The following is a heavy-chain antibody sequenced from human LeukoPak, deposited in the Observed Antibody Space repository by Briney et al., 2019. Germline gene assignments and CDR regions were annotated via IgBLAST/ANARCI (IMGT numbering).Heavy chain of an antibody. Sequence: SETLSLTCAVYGGSFSNYYWSWIRQPPGKGLEWIGEINHSGSTNYNPSLKSRVTISVDTSKNQFSLKLSSVTAADTAVYYCARPGGPYYFDYWGQGTLVTVSS. D-gene: IGHD3-16*01. CDR2: INHSGST. CDR1: GGSFSNYY. J-gene: IGHJ4*02. CDR3: ARPGGPYYFDY. V-gene: IGHV4-34*01.